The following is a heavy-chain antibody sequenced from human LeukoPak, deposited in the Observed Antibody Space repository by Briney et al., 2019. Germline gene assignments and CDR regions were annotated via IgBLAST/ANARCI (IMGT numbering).Heavy chain of an antibody. V-gene: IGHV4-59*01. D-gene: IGHD2-8*02. J-gene: IGHJ4*02. CDR1: GGSISSYY. CDR3: ARGGTGPYPFFDY. Sequence: SETLSLTCTVSGGSISSYYWSWIRQPPGKGLEWIGYIYYSGSANYNPSLKSRVTMSVDTSKNQFSLKLSSVTAADTAVYYCARGGTGPYPFFDYWGQGTLVTVSS. CDR2: IYYSGSA.